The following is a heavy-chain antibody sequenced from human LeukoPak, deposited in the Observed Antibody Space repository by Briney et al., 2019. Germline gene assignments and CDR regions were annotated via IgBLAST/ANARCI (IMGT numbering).Heavy chain of an antibody. CDR1: GFTLSSSA. V-gene: IGHV3-23*01. Sequence: GGSLRLSRAASGFTLSSSATSWVRQAPGKGLEWVSAISGSGGSTYYADSVEGRFTISRDNSKNTLYLQMNSLRAEDTAVYYCARDRKYSYGQSPHYWGQGTLVTVSS. CDR2: ISGSGGST. D-gene: IGHD5-18*01. J-gene: IGHJ4*02. CDR3: ARDRKYSYGQSPHY.